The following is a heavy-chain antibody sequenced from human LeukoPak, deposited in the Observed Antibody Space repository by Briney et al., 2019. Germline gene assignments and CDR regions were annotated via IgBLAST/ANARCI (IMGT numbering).Heavy chain of an antibody. CDR3: ARGGTLYPNWFDP. D-gene: IGHD2-8*01. Sequence: SETLSLTCAVYGGSFSGYYWSWIRQPPGKGLEWIGEINHSGSTNYNPSLKSRVTISVNTSKNQFSLKLSSVTAADTAAYYCARGGTLYPNWFDPWGQGTLVTVSS. J-gene: IGHJ5*02. CDR2: INHSGST. V-gene: IGHV4-34*01. CDR1: GGSFSGYY.